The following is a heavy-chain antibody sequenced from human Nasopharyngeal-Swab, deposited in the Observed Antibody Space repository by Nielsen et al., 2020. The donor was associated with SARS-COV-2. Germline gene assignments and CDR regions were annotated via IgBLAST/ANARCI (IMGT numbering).Heavy chain of an antibody. CDR3: ARVPGGYDSSGYYFDQ. J-gene: IGHJ4*02. CDR1: GFTFSTYW. CDR2: IKQDGSEK. V-gene: IGHV3-7*01. D-gene: IGHD3-22*01. Sequence: GESLKISCATSGFTFSTYWMTWVRQAPGKGLEWVANIKQDGSEKYYIDSVKGRFTISRDNAKSSLFLEMNSLRVEDTAVYYCARVPGGYDSSGYYFDQWGQGTLVTVSS.